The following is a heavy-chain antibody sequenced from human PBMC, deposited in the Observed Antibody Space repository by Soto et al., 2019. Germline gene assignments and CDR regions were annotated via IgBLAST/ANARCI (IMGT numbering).Heavy chain of an antibody. Sequence: SETLSLTCAVYGGSFSGYYWSWIRQPPGKGLEWIGEINHSGSTNYNPSLKSRVTISVDTSKNQFSLKLSSVTAADTAVYYCARVPLRTGTWAGYFDYWGQGTLVTVSS. CDR2: INHSGST. CDR1: GGSFSGYY. D-gene: IGHD1-7*01. V-gene: IGHV4-34*01. CDR3: ARVPLRTGTWAGYFDY. J-gene: IGHJ4*02.